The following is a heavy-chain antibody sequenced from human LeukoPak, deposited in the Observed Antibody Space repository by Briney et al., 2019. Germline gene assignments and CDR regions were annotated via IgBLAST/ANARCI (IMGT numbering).Heavy chain of an antibody. V-gene: IGHV3-21*04. CDR1: GFTFSSYS. J-gene: IGHJ4*02. CDR2: ISSSSSYI. CDR3: ARDSIVETYYYDSSGYYSDY. D-gene: IGHD3-22*01. Sequence: GGSLRLSCAASGFTFSSYSMNWVRQAPGKGLEWVSSISSSSSYIYYADSVKGRFTISRDNAKNSLYLQMNSLRAEDTAVYYCARDSIVETYYYDSSGYYSDYWGQGTLVTVSS.